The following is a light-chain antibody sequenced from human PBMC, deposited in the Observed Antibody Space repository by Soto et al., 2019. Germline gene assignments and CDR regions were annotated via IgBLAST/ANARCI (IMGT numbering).Light chain of an antibody. CDR2: EVS. CDR3: SSYEGVNNLL. J-gene: IGLJ2*01. V-gene: IGLV2-8*01. Sequence: QSVLTQPPSASGSPGQSVTISCTGTSSDVGGYNYVSWYQQYPGKAPKLMIYEVSKRPSGVPDRFSGSKSGNTASLTVSGLQSEDEADYYCSSYEGVNNLLFGGGTKLTVL. CDR1: SSDVGGYNY.